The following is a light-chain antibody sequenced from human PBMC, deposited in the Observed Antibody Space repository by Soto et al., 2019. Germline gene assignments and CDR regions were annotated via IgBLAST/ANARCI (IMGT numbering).Light chain of an antibody. CDR2: GAS. V-gene: IGKV3-20*01. J-gene: IGKJ2*01. Sequence: EIVLTQSPGTLSLTPGERATLSCRASQSVSSNYVAWYQQKPGQAPRLLIYGASSRATGIPDRFSGSGSGTDFPLTISRLEPEDFAGYYFQHYGRSAYTFGQGTTLEIK. CDR1: QSVSSNY. CDR3: QHYGRSAYT.